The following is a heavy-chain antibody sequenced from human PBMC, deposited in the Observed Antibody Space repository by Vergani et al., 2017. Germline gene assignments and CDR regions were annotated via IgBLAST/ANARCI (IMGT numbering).Heavy chain of an antibody. V-gene: IGHV5-10-1*01. CDR3: IAAAGTYYYYYGMDV. CDR2: IDPSDSYT. CDR1: GYSFTSYW. D-gene: IGHD6-13*01. J-gene: IGHJ6*02. Sequence: EVQLVQSGAEVKKPGESLRISCKGSGYSFTSYWISWVRQMPGKGLEWMGRIDPSDSYTNYSPSFQGNVTIAADKSISTAYLQWSSLKASDTAMYYCIAAAGTYYYYYGMDVWGQGTTVTVSS.